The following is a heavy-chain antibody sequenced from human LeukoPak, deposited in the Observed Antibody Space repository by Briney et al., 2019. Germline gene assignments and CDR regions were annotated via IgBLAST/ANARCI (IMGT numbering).Heavy chain of an antibody. D-gene: IGHD2-15*01. Sequence: GASVKVSCKVSGYTLTELSMHWVRQAPGKGLEWMGGFDPEDGETIYAQKFQGRVTMTRDTSTSTVYMELSSLRSEDTAVYYCARDLGYCSGGSCSDYFDYWGQGTLVTVSS. CDR3: ARDLGYCSGGSCSDYFDY. V-gene: IGHV1-24*01. CDR1: GYTLTELS. J-gene: IGHJ4*02. CDR2: FDPEDGET.